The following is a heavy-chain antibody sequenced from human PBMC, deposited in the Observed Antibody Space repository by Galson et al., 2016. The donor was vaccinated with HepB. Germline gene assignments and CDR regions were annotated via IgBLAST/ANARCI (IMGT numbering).Heavy chain of an antibody. CDR1: GFTFNYYG. J-gene: IGHJ4*02. CDR2: ISSHNSNI. Sequence: SLRLSCAASGFTFNYYGMIWVRQAPGKGLEWVSFISSHNSNIYYADSVNGRFTISRDNAYNSLYLQMNSLRVEDTAVYYCVIGAGGYAPHFDHWGQGTLVTVSS. D-gene: IGHD5-12*01. CDR3: VIGAGGYAPHFDH. V-gene: IGHV3-21*01.